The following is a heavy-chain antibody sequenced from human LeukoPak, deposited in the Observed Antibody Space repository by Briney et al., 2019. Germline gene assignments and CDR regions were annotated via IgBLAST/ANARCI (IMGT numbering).Heavy chain of an antibody. CDR3: ARDYNFDY. V-gene: IGHV3-48*03. CDR2: ISSSGSAI. Sequence: GGSLRLSCAAPGFTFSSYEMTWVRQAPGKGLEWISYISSSGSAIYYADSVKGRFTISRDNAKNSLYLQMNSLRAEDTAVYYCARDYNFDYWGQGTLVTVSS. CDR1: GFTFSSYE. J-gene: IGHJ4*02.